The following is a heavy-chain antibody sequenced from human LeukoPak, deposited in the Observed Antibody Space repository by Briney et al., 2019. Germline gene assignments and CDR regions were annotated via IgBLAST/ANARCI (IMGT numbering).Heavy chain of an antibody. J-gene: IGHJ4*02. CDR2: IYYSGST. CDR3: ARGRYGWLPFDY. Sequence: SETLSLTCTVSGDSMSSYYWSWIRQPPGKGLKWIGYIYYSGSTNYNPSLKSRVTISVDTSKNQFTLNLSSVTAADTAVYYCARGRYGWLPFDYWGQGTLVTVSS. V-gene: IGHV4-59*01. CDR1: GDSMSSYY. D-gene: IGHD3-16*01.